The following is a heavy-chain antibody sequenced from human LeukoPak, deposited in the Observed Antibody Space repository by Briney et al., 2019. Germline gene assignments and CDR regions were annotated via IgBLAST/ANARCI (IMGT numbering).Heavy chain of an antibody. CDR1: GGTFSSYA. D-gene: IGHD6-19*01. CDR2: IIPMFGTA. V-gene: IGHV1-69*13. CDR3: ARELATGYSSGWYDPSWFDP. Sequence: ASVKVSCKASGGTFSSYAISWVRQAPGQGLEWMGGIIPMFGTANYAQKFQGRVTITADESTSTAYMELSSLRSEDTAVYYCARELATGYSSGWYDPSWFDPWGQGTLVTVSS. J-gene: IGHJ5*02.